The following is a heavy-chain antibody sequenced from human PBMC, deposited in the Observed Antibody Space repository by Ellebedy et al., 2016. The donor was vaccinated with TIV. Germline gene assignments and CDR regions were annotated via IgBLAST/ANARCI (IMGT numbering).Heavy chain of an antibody. CDR2: IYPADSET. D-gene: IGHD3-9*01. CDR1: GYSFTNYW. J-gene: IGHJ4*02. CDR3: ARLHFDILTGYAWAFDY. V-gene: IGHV5-51*01. Sequence: KVSCKGLGYSFTNYWIGWVRQMPGEGLEWMGIIYPADSETRYSPSFQGQVTISADTSTSTAYLQWSSLKASDTAIYYCARLHFDILTGYAWAFDYWGQGALVTVSP.